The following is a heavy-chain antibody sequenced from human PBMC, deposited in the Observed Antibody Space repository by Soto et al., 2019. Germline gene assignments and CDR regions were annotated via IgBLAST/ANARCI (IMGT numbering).Heavy chain of an antibody. V-gene: IGHV4-34*01. Sequence: QVQLQQWGAGLLKPSETLSLTCAVYGGSFSGYYWSWIRQPPGKGLEWIGEINHSGSTNYNPSLKSRVTISVDTSKNQFSLKLSSVTAADTAVYYCARAAGHPSGYNWFDPWGQGTLVTVSS. CDR3: ARAAGHPSGYNWFDP. D-gene: IGHD6-19*01. J-gene: IGHJ5*02. CDR2: INHSGST. CDR1: GGSFSGYY.